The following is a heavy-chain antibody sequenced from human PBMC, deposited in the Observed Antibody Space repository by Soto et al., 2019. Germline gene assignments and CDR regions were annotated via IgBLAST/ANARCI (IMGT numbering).Heavy chain of an antibody. CDR2: FDPEDGET. D-gene: IGHD3-22*01. J-gene: IGHJ4*02. CDR3: ATARLNYYDSSGFFDY. V-gene: IGHV1-24*01. CDR1: GYTLTELS. Sequence: ASVKVSCKVSGYTLTELSMHWVRQAPGKGLEWMGGFDPEDGETIYAQKFQGRVTMTEDTSTDTAYMELSSLRSEDTAVYYCATARLNYYDSSGFFDYWGQGTLVTVFS.